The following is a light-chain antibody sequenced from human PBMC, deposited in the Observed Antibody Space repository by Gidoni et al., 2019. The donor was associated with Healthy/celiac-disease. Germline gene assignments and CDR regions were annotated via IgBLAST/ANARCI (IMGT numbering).Light chain of an antibody. CDR3: QQSYSTLVT. CDR2: AAS. CDR1: PCISSY. V-gene: IGKV1-39*01. J-gene: IGKJ4*01. Sequence: DIQMTQSPSSLPASVGDRVTIPCRASPCISSYLNWYQQKPGKAPKLLIYAASSLQSGVPSRFSGSGSGTDFTLTISSLQPEDFATYYCQQSYSTLVTFGGGTKVEIK.